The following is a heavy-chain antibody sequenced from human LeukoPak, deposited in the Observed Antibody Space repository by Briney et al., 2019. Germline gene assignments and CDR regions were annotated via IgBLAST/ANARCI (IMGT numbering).Heavy chain of an antibody. CDR1: GGSISSSSYY. J-gene: IGHJ5*02. D-gene: IGHD2-15*01. CDR3: AAAPIGYCSGGSCYSWFDP. V-gene: IGHV4-39*01. CDR2: IYYSGST. Sequence: SETLSLTCTVSGGSISSSSYYWGWIRQPPGKGLEWIGSIYYSGSTYYNPSLKSRVTISVDTSKNQFSLKLSSVTAADTAAYYCAAAPIGYCSGGSCYSWFDPWGQGTLVTVSS.